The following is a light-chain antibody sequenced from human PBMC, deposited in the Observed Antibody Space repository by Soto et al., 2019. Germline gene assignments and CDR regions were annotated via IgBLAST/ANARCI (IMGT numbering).Light chain of an antibody. CDR1: QSVRDRY. V-gene: IGKV3-20*01. Sequence: EIVLTQSPGTLSFSPGERATLSCRASQSVRDRYLAWYQQKPGQAPSLLIYDTSTRATGVTDRFSGSRSGTDFALTISRVEPEDFAIYFCQQYGSSPGTFGQGTKVEI. J-gene: IGKJ1*01. CDR3: QQYGSSPGT. CDR2: DTS.